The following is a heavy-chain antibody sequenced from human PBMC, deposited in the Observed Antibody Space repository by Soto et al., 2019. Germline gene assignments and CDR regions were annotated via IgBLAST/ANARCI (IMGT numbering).Heavy chain of an antibody. Sequence: EVQLVESGGDLVQPGGSLRLSCAASGFTFSTHWMSWVRQAPGKGLEWVANINDDESERNYADSVRGRFSVSRDNAKNSLFLQMNGLRVEDTALYYCAKDVRWGQGTQVTVSS. CDR1: GFTFSTHW. J-gene: IGHJ4*02. CDR3: AKDVR. V-gene: IGHV3-7*05. CDR2: INDDESER.